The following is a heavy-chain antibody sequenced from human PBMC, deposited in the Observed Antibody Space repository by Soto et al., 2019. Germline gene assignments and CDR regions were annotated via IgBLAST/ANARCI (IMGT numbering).Heavy chain of an antibody. CDR2: IYPGDSDT. Sequence: PGEALKISCKGSGYSFTSYWIGWVRQMPGKGLEWMGIIYPGDSDTRYSPSFQGQVTISADKSISTAYLQWSSLKASVTAMYYCAGGGVRGVITRTRDYYGMDVWGQGTKVTVSS. D-gene: IGHD3-10*01. V-gene: IGHV5-51*01. J-gene: IGHJ6*02. CDR1: GYSFTSYW. CDR3: AGGGVRGVITRTRDYYGMDV.